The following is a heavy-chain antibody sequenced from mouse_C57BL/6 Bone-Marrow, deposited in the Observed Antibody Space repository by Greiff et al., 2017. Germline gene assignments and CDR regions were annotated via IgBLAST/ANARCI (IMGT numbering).Heavy chain of an antibody. J-gene: IGHJ1*03. D-gene: IGHD1-1*01. CDR2: IYPGDGDT. CDR1: GYAFSSYW. Sequence: QVQLQQSGAELVKPGASVKISCKASGYAFSSYWMTWVKQRPGKGLEWIGQIYPGDGDTNYNGKFKGKATLTADKSSSTAYMQLSSLTAEDSAVYFCAGLNYNGSSYGDFDVWGTGTTVIVSS. CDR3: AGLNYNGSSYGDFDV. V-gene: IGHV1-80*01.